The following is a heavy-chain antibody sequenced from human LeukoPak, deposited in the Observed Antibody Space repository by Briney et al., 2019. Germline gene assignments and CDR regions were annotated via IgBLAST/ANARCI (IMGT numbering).Heavy chain of an antibody. CDR1: GFTFSSYW. J-gene: IGHJ6*03. D-gene: IGHD2-21*01. CDR3: ANIPPLVQNYYYYMDV. V-gene: IGHV3-7*01. CDR2: IKQDGSEK. Sequence: HPGGSLRLSCAASGFTFSSYWMSWVRQAPGKGLEWVANIKQDGSEKYYVDSVKGRFTISRDNAKNSLYLQMNSLRAEDTAVYYCANIPPLVQNYYYYMDVWGKGTTVTASS.